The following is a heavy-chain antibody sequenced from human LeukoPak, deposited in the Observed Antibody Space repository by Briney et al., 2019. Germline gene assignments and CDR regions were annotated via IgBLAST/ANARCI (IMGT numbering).Heavy chain of an antibody. Sequence: ASVKVSCKASGYTFTGYYMHWVRQAPGQGLEWMGWINPNSGGTNYAQKFQGRVTMTRDTSISTAYMELSRLRPDDTAVYYCARVQAAWDTAMDCWYFDLWGRGTLVTVSS. CDR3: ARVQAAWDTAMDCWYFDL. D-gene: IGHD5-18*01. J-gene: IGHJ2*01. CDR1: GYTFTGYY. CDR2: INPNSGGT. V-gene: IGHV1-2*02.